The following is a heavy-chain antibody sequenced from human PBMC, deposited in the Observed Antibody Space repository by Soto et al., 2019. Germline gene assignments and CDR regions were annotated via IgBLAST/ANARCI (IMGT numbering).Heavy chain of an antibody. CDR1: GGTFSSYA. CDR2: IIPIFGTG. J-gene: IGHJ4*02. CDR3: ARGEEGFGVVISRLDY. V-gene: IGHV1-69*13. D-gene: IGHD3-3*01. Sequence: SVKVSCKASGGTFSSYAINWVRQAPGQGLEWMGGIIPIFGTGNYAQKFQGRVTITADESTTTAYMEMSSLRSEDTAIYYCARGEEGFGVVISRLDYWGQGTLVTVSS.